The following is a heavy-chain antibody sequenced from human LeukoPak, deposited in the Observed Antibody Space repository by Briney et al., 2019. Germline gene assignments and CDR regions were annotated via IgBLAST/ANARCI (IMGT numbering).Heavy chain of an antibody. CDR2: IHHSGRT. CDR1: GVSISSGNW. D-gene: IGHD4-17*01. CDR3: ARNGYYSAEY. J-gene: IGHJ4*02. Sequence: PSETLSLTCDVSGVSISSGNWWSWVRQFPGKGLEWIAEIHHSGRTNYNPSLKSRVTISVDKSRNQFSVMLTPVTAADTAVYYCARNGYYSAEYWGQGTLVTVSS. V-gene: IGHV4-4*02.